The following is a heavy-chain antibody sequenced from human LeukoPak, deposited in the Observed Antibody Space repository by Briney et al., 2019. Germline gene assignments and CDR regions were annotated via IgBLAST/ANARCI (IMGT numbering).Heavy chain of an antibody. J-gene: IGHJ4*02. D-gene: IGHD2-15*01. CDR1: GFTFTSYD. CDR3: ARARAGGYIDY. CDR2: VVTAGDP. Sequence: GGSLRLSCAASGFTFTSYDMHRVRHATGKGLEWVTGVVTAGDPYYAGSVKGRFTISREIDTNSLYLQLNSLRAGDTAVYYCARARAGGYIDYWGQGTLVTVSS. V-gene: IGHV3-13*05.